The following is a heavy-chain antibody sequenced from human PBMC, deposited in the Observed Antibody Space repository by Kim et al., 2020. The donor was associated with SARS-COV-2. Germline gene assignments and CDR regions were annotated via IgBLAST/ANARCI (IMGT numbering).Heavy chain of an antibody. Sequence: GGSLRLSCAASGFTFNFYAMSWVRQAPGKGLEWVSAISGSGGSTYYADSVKGRFTISRDNSKNTLFLQMNSLRAEDTAVYYCAKDADPYYDFPAAPYYYGMDVWGQGTTVTVSS. V-gene: IGHV3-23*01. CDR2: ISGSGGST. J-gene: IGHJ6*02. CDR1: GFTFNFYA. D-gene: IGHD3-3*01. CDR3: AKDADPYYDFPAAPYYYGMDV.